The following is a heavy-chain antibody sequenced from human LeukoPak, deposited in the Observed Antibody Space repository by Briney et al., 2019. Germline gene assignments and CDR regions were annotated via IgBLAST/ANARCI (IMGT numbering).Heavy chain of an antibody. D-gene: IGHD6-19*01. J-gene: IGHJ4*02. Sequence: GGSLRLSCAASGFTFSSYGMHWVRQAPGKGLEWVAVISYDGSNKYYADSVKGRFTISRDNSKNTLYLQMNSLRAEDTAVYYCAKGHSSGWSTGDYWGQGTLVTVSS. CDR1: GFTFSSYG. CDR3: AKGHSSGWSTGDY. CDR2: ISYDGSNK. V-gene: IGHV3-30*18.